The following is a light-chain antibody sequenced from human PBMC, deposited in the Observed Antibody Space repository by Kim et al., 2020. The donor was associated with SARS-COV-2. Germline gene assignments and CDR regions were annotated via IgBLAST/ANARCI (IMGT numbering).Light chain of an antibody. CDR2: GAS. V-gene: IGKV1-17*01. CDR1: QDIRND. J-gene: IGKJ5*01. Sequence: GYRVTITCRSSQDIRNDLGWYQQNPGRALKRLIYGASSLQSGVPSRFSGSGSGTEFTLTISSLQPEDFATYFCLQHNTYPITFAQGTRLEIK. CDR3: LQHNTYPIT.